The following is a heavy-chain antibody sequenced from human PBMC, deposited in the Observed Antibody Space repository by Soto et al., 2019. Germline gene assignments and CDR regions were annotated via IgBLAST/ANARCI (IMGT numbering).Heavy chain of an antibody. J-gene: IGHJ6*02. CDR3: ARTDGRKYYYYGMDV. Sequence: GASVKVSCKASGCTFTSYGISWVRQAPGQGLEWMGWISAYNGNTNYAQKLQGRVTMTTDTSTSTAYMELRSLRSDDTAVYYCARTDGRKYYYYGMDVWGQGTTVTVSS. CDR2: ISAYNGNT. V-gene: IGHV1-18*04. CDR1: GCTFTSYG.